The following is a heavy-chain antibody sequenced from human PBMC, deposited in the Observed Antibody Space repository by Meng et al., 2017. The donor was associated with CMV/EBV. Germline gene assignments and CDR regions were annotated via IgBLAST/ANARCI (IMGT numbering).Heavy chain of an antibody. CDR2: IYSGDSDT. Sequence: GESLKISCKGSGYSFTSYWIGWVRQMPGKGLEWMGIIYSGDSDTRYSPSFQGQVTISADKSISTAYLQWSSLKASDTAMYYCAKRLAAAEGTSFSYYGMDVWGQGTTVTVSS. CDR3: AKRLAAAEGTSFSYYGMDV. J-gene: IGHJ6*02. CDR1: GYSFTSYW. V-gene: IGHV5-51*01. D-gene: IGHD6-13*01.